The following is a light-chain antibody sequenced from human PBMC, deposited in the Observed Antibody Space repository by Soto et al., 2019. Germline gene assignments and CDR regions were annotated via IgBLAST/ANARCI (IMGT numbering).Light chain of an antibody. CDR3: GSGKRSLSVYV. J-gene: IGLJ1*01. Sequence: QSVMTQPPSVSAAPGQKVTISCSGSSSNIGGNSVSWYQQLPGTAPKLLIYDDNKRPSGIPDRFSGSKSGTSATLGITGFQAGDEANYYWGSGKRSLSVYVFGTGTKVTAL. CDR2: DDN. CDR1: SSNIGGNS. V-gene: IGLV1-51*01.